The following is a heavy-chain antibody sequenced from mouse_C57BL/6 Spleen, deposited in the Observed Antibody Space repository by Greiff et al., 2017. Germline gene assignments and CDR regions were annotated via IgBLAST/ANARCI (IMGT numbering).Heavy chain of an antibody. J-gene: IGHJ2*01. Sequence: HLVESGAELVKPGASVKMSCKASGYTFTTYPIEWMKQNHGKSLEGIGNFHPYNDDTKYNEKFKGKATLTVETSSSTVYLELSRLTSDDSAVYYCAVYYSNYDYWGQGTTLTVSS. D-gene: IGHD2-5*01. CDR2: FHPYNDDT. V-gene: IGHV1-47*01. CDR3: AVYYSNYDY. CDR1: GYTFTTYP.